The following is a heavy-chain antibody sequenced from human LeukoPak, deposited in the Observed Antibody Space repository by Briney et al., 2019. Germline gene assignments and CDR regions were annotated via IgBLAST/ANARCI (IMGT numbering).Heavy chain of an antibody. D-gene: IGHD3-9*01. Sequence: GGSLRLSCAASGFTFSSYWMHWVRQAPGKGLVWVSRINSDGSSTSYADSVKGRFTISRDNAKNTLYLQMNSLRAEDTAVYYCARDRLEYYDILTGYSNFDYWGQGTLVTVSS. J-gene: IGHJ4*02. CDR2: INSDGSST. CDR3: ARDRLEYYDILTGYSNFDY. CDR1: GFTFSSYW. V-gene: IGHV3-74*01.